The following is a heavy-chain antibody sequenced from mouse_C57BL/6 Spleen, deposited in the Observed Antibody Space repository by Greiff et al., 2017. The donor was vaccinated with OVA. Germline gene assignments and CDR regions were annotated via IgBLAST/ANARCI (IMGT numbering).Heavy chain of an antibody. CDR3: ARESGGLDY. V-gene: IGHV3-6*01. CDR2: ISYDGSN. J-gene: IGHJ4*01. D-gene: IGHD3-1*01. CDR1: GYSITSGYY. Sequence: EVKLMESGPGLVKPSQSLSLTCSVTGYSITSGYYWNWIRQFPGNKLEWMGYISYDGSNNYNPSLKNRISITRDTSKNQFFLKLNSVTTEDTATYYCARESGGLDYWGQGTSVTVSS.